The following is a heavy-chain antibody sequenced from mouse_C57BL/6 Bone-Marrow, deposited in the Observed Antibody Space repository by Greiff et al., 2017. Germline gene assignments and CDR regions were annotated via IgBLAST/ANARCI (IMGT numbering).Heavy chain of an antibody. CDR3: ARAYSSGYLDY. D-gene: IGHD3-2*02. CDR2: ISYDGSN. J-gene: IGHJ2*01. CDR1: GYSITSGYY. V-gene: IGHV3-6*01. Sequence: EVKLQESGPGLVKPSQSLSLTCSVTGYSITSGYYWNWIRQFPGNKLEWMGYISYDGSNNYNPSLKNRISITRDTSKNQFFLKLNSVTTEDTATYYCARAYSSGYLDYWGQGTTLTVSS.